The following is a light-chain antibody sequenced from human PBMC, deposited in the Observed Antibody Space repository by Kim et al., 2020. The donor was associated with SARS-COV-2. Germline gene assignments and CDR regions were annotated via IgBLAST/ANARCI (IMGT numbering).Light chain of an antibody. Sequence: PGERATLSCRASQNVASSYLAWYRQKPGQAPRLLIDGAASRATGIPDRFSGSGSETDFTHTISRLEPEDFALYYCHQYGTSTWTFGQGTKVDIK. CDR3: HQYGTSTWT. V-gene: IGKV3-20*01. J-gene: IGKJ1*01. CDR1: QNVASSY. CDR2: GAA.